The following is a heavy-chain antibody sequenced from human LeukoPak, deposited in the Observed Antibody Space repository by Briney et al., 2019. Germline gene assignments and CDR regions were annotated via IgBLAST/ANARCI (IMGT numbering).Heavy chain of an antibody. CDR1: AFTFSSYA. J-gene: IGHJ3*02. V-gene: IGHV3-23*01. CDR3: ANVRGSWQDAFDI. CDR2: LSVSGAST. D-gene: IGHD3-10*02. Sequence: GGSVSLSCAASAFTFSSYAMSWVRQAPGQGLEWILVLSVSGASTSHADSVKGPFTISRDNSKNTMYLQMNSLRAEDTDVYYGANVRGSWQDAFDIWGQGTLVTVSS.